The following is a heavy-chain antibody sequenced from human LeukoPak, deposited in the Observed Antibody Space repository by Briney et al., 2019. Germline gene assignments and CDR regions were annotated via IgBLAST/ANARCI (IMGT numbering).Heavy chain of an antibody. J-gene: IGHJ4*02. CDR3: AKTPDGELLMTYFDY. CDR2: ISSSSSYT. Sequence: GGSLRLSCAASGFTFSSYSMNWVRQAPGKGLEWVSSISSSSSYTYYADSVKGRFTISRDNAKNSLYLQMNSLRAEDTAVYYCAKTPDGELLMTYFDYWGQGTLVTVSS. D-gene: IGHD1-26*01. CDR1: GFTFSSYS. V-gene: IGHV3-21*01.